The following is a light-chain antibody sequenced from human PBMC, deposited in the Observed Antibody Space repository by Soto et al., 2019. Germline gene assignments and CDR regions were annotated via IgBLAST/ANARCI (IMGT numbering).Light chain of an antibody. CDR1: SSDVGGYNY. CDR3: SSYTSSSIF. Sequence: QSALTQPASVSGSPGQSITISCTGTSSDVGGYNYVSWYQQHPGKAPKLMIYDVSNRPSGVSNRFSGSKSGNTASLTISGLHAEDEADYYCSSYTSSSIFFGTGTKVTVL. J-gene: IGLJ1*01. V-gene: IGLV2-14*01. CDR2: DVS.